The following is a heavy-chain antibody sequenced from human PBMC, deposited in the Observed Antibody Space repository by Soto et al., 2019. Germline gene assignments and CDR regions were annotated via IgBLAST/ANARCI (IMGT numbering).Heavy chain of an antibody. V-gene: IGHV3-15*07. CDR1: GFTFHNAW. D-gene: IGHD3-22*01. Sequence: LRLSCAASGFTFHNAWINWVRQPPGGGLEWVGRIRSQSDGGSGDYAAPVKGRFVVSRDDSKNMVYLEMNSLKTEDTAIYYCTTDSYITSIIVRFDYWGHGTLVTVSS. CDR3: TTDSYITSIIVRFDY. CDR2: IRSQSDGGSG. J-gene: IGHJ4*01.